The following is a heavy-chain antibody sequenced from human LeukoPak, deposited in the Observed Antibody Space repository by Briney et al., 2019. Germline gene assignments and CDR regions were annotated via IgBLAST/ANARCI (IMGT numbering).Heavy chain of an antibody. Sequence: GGSLRLSCAASEFTFNRYWMSWVRQAPGKGLEWVSYISKSGITIYYADSVKGRFTISRDNAKNSLYLQMNSLRAEDTAVYYCARVVWFDPWGQGTLVTVSS. CDR1: EFTFNRYW. CDR3: ARVVWFDP. J-gene: IGHJ5*02. V-gene: IGHV3-48*03. CDR2: ISKSGITI.